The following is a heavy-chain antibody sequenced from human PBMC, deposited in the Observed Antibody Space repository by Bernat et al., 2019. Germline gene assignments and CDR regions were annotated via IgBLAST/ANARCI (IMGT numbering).Heavy chain of an antibody. D-gene: IGHD5-18*01. Sequence: EVQLVESGGGLVQPGGSLRLSCAVSGFTVSSNYVSWVRQAPGKGLEWVSVIYSNGVTHYADSVKGRFAISRDNSNNTFYLQMNCLRAEDTAMYYCAKESGDAGMARLDVWGQGTTVTVSS. CDR3: AKESGDAGMARLDV. CDR1: GFTVSSNY. J-gene: IGHJ6*02. CDR2: IYSNGVT. V-gene: IGHV3-66*01.